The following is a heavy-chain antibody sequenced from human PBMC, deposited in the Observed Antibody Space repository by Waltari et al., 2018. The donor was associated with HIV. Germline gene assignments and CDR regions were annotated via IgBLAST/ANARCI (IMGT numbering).Heavy chain of an antibody. V-gene: IGHV3-48*02. J-gene: IGHJ6*02. CDR2: ISSSSFNI. CDR3: ARDTLNFFFGLDV. Sequence: EEQLVESGGGLVHPGGSLKLSWAASGFSFGDSAMNWVRQAPGKGLEWIAYISSSSFNIKYVDSVRGRFTISRDNTQNSLSLQMNNLIDEDTAKYFCARDTLNFFFGLDVWGHGTTVAVSS. CDR1: GFSFGDSA.